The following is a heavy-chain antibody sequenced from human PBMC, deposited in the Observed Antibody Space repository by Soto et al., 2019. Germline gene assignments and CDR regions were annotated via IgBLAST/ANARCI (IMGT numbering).Heavy chain of an antibody. V-gene: IGHV3-7*01. CDR3: AREAASGGWYDS. CDR1: GFTFSSYA. J-gene: IGHJ5*01. D-gene: IGHD6-25*01. Sequence: GGSLRLSCAASGFTFSSYAMSWVRQAPGKGLEWVANIKQEGSEKYYLDSVKGRFTISRDNAKKSLFLQMNSLRAEDTAIYYCAREAASGGWYDSWGQGSLVTVSS. CDR2: IKQEGSEK.